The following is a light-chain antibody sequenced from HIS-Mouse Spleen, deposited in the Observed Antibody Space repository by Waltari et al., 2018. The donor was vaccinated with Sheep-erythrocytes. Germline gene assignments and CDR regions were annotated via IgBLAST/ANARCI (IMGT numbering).Light chain of an antibody. V-gene: IGLV3-9*01. J-gene: IGLJ1*01. Sequence: SYELTQPLSVSVALGQTARITCGGNNIGSKNVHWYQQKPGQAPVLVIYRDSNRHSGIPERFPGYNSGNTATLTISRAQAGDEADYYCQVWDSSTEVFGTGTKVTVL. CDR3: QVWDSSTEV. CDR1: NIGSKN. CDR2: RDS.